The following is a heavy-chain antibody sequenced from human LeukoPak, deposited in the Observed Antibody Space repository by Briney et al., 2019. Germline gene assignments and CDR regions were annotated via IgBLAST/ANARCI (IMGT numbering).Heavy chain of an antibody. D-gene: IGHD6-19*01. CDR2: ISYDGSNK. J-gene: IGHJ4*02. CDR3: AKGRDWQWLYYFDY. Sequence: GGSLRLSCAASGFTFSSYGMHWVRRAPGKGLEWVAVISYDGSNKHYADSVKGRFTISRDNSKNTLYLQMNSLRAEDTAVYYCAKGRDWQWLYYFDYWGQGTLVTVSS. V-gene: IGHV3-30*18. CDR1: GFTFSSYG.